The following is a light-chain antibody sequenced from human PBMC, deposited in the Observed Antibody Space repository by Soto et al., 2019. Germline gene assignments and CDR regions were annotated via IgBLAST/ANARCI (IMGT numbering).Light chain of an antibody. V-gene: IGKV3-15*01. J-gene: IGKJ4*01. CDR1: QSVSSN. Sequence: EIVMTQSPATLSVSPGEGATLSCRASQSVSSNLAWYQQKPGQAPRLLIFGASTRATGIPARFSGSGSGAEFSLTIRALQSEDFAIYYCQQYSNWPLTVGGGTKVGIK. CDR3: QQYSNWPLT. CDR2: GAS.